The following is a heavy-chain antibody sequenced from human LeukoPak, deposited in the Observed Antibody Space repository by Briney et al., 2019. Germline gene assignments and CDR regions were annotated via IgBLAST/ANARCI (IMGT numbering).Heavy chain of an antibody. V-gene: IGHV3-11*01. J-gene: IGHJ3*02. Sequence: PGGSLRLSCAASGFTFRDYFMSWIRQAPGKGLEWVAWTNTAGNTIYYADSMKGRFNISRDNAKNSLYLQMNTLRAEDTAVYYCARATYDSSAVDAFDIWGQGTMVTVSP. D-gene: IGHD3-22*01. CDR2: TNTAGNTI. CDR3: ARATYDSSAVDAFDI. CDR1: GFTFRDYF.